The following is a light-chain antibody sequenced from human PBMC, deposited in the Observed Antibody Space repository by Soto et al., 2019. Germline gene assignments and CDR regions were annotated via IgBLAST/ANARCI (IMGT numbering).Light chain of an antibody. V-gene: IGKV3-11*01. CDR3: QQRSNWPPMYA. J-gene: IGKJ2*01. Sequence: IVLTQSPATLSLSPGERATLSCRASQSVSSYLASYQQKPGQAPRLLIYDASNRATGIPARFSGSGSGTDFTLTISSLEPEDFAVYYCQQRSNWPPMYAFGQGTKLEIK. CDR1: QSVSSY. CDR2: DAS.